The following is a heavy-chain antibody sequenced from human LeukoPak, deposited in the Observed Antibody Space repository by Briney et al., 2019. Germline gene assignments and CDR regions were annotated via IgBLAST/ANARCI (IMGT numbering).Heavy chain of an antibody. J-gene: IGHJ3*02. CDR3: ASRSPSRTYDFWSGYYLHDAFDI. D-gene: IGHD3-3*01. Sequence: GGSLRPSCAASGFTVSSNYMSWVRQAPGKGLEWVSVIYSGGSTYYADSVKGRFTISIDNSKNTLYLQMNSLRAEDTAVYYCASRSPSRTYDFWSGYYLHDAFDIWGQGTMVTVSS. CDR2: IYSGGST. CDR1: GFTVSSNY. V-gene: IGHV3-66*02.